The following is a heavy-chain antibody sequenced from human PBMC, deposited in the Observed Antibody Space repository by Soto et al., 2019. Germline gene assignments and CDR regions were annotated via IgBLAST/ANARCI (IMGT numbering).Heavy chain of an antibody. V-gene: IGHV1-3*01. D-gene: IGHD3-22*01. CDR3: ARGDYYDIHDY. CDR2: INAGNGNT. Sequence: EASVKVSCTASGYTFTNYAMHWVRQAPGQRLEWMGWINAGNGNTKSSQKFQGRVTITRDTSASTAYMELSSLRSEDTAVYYCARGDYYDIHDYWSQGTLVTVSS. CDR1: GYTFTNYA. J-gene: IGHJ4*02.